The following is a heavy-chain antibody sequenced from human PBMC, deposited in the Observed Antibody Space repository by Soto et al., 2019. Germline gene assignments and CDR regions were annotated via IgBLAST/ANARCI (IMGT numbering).Heavy chain of an antibody. D-gene: IGHD1-20*01. V-gene: IGHV1-69*04. CDR3: ARERITPLFY. CDR1: GGKFTSNT. J-gene: IGHJ4*02. Sequence: QVQLVQSGAEVKKPGSSAKVSCKASGGKFTSNTFSWVRQAPGQGLEWMGRIIPILDVAHYAQKFQGRVTITADKSTNTTYMELSSLTSGDTAIYYCARERITPLFYWGQGTLVIVSS. CDR2: IIPILDVA.